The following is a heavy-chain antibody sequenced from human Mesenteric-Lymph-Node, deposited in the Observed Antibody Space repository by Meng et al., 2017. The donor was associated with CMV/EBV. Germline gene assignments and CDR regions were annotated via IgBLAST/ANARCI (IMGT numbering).Heavy chain of an antibody. V-gene: IGHV3-74*01. J-gene: IGHJ4*02. CDR3: ATSQWLAIDY. CDR2: INSDGTNT. D-gene: IGHD6-19*01. Sequence: WGSLRLSCAVSGFTFSSYWMHWVRQAPGKGLVWVSRINSDGTNTGYADSVKGRFTISRDNSKDTLYLQMNSLRAEDTAVYYCATSQWLAIDYWGQGTLVTVSS. CDR1: GFTFSSYW.